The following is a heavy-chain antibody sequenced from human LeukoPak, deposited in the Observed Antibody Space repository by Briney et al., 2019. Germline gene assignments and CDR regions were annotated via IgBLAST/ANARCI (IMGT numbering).Heavy chain of an antibody. D-gene: IGHD6-19*01. Sequence: PGGSLRLSRAAYRFTVSPNYLSWVRQAPGKGLEWVSVIYSDGSTYYADSVKGRFTISRDNSKNTLYLQMNTLRAETRAVYYCAREAYSSGWYKDYWGQGTLVTVSS. J-gene: IGHJ4*02. CDR2: IYSDGST. V-gene: IGHV3-53*01. CDR1: RFTVSPNY. CDR3: AREAYSSGWYKDY.